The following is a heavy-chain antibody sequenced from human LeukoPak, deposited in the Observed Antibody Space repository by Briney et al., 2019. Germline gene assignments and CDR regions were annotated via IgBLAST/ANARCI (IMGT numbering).Heavy chain of an antibody. CDR2: ISTSGSYM. CDR3: ARDLEDYNNYGELGI. V-gene: IGHV3-21*01. Sequence: GGSLRLSCAASGFTFSSYAMHWVRQAPGKGLEWVSSISTSGSYMYYADSVKGRFTISRDNAKNSLYLQMNSLRAEDTAVFYCARDLEDYNNYGELGIWGQGTLVTVSS. J-gene: IGHJ4*02. CDR1: GFTFSSYA. D-gene: IGHD4-11*01.